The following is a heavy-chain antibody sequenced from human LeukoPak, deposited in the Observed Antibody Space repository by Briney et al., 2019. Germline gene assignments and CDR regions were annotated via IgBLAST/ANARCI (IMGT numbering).Heavy chain of an antibody. Sequence: ASVKVSCKASGYTFTSYDINWVRQATGQGLERMGWMNPNSGNTGYAQKFQGRVTITRNTSISTAYMELSSLRSEDTAVYYCARGFRLRGVATIVYYYYMDVWGKGTTVTVSS. CDR2: MNPNSGNT. D-gene: IGHD5-12*01. CDR1: GYTFTSYD. CDR3: ARGFRLRGVATIVYYYYMDV. J-gene: IGHJ6*03. V-gene: IGHV1-8*03.